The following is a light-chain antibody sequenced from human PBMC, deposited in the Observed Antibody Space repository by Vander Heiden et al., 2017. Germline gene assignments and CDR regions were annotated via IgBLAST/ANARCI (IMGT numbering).Light chain of an antibody. CDR3: QQSYSTLFT. V-gene: IGKV1-39*01. J-gene: IGKJ3*01. Sequence: DIQMNQSTYSLSASVGDRVTITCRASQSISSYLNWYLQNPGKAPILLFYAASSLQSCVPSRFSGCGSGTDFTLTISSLQPEDFATYYCQQSYSTLFTFGPGTKVDIK. CDR1: QSISSY. CDR2: AAS.